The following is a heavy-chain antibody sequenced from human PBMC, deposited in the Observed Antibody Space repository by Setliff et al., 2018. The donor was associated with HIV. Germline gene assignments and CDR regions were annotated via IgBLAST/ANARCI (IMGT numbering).Heavy chain of an antibody. CDR3: ATDLHWAFDY. D-gene: IGHD7-27*01. Sequence: QPGGSLRLSCAASGFTFSSYWMHWVRQAPGKGLVWVSLINSDGGTTYYADSVKGRFTISRDNAKNSLYLQMNSLRAEDAAVYYCATDLHWAFDYWGQGSLVTVSS. V-gene: IGHV3-74*01. CDR2: INSDGGTT. J-gene: IGHJ4*02. CDR1: GFTFSSYW.